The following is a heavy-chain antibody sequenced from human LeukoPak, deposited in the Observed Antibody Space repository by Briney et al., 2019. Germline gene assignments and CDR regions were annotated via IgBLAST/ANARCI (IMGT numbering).Heavy chain of an antibody. V-gene: IGHV3-66*01. CDR2: SGGST. CDR3: AGPILTPR. D-gene: IGHD3-9*01. J-gene: IGHJ4*02. Sequence: SGGSTYYADSVEGRFTISRDNSKNTVYLQMNSLRAEDTAVYYCAGPILTPRWGQGTLVTVSS.